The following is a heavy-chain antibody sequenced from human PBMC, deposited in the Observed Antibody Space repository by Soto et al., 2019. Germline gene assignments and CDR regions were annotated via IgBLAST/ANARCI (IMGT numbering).Heavy chain of an antibody. CDR1: GFTFSNYA. D-gene: IGHD6-13*01. Sequence: LRLSCAASGFTFSNYALHWVRQAPGKGLEWVAVISDDGSNKYYADSVKGRFTISRDNSKNTLYLQMNSLRAEDTAMYYCARDRFASSWSYFDYWGQGTPITVSS. J-gene: IGHJ4*02. CDR2: ISDDGSNK. V-gene: IGHV3-30-3*01. CDR3: ARDRFASSWSYFDY.